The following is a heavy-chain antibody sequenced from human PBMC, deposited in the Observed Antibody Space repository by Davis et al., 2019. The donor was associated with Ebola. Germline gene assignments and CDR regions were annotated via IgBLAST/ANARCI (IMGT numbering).Heavy chain of an antibody. J-gene: IGHJ6*02. CDR3: VRDTSHQLPHWLYYFYGMDV. Sequence: GESLKISCAASGFTFSNYYMHWVRQAPGKGPEWVARIKTDGSTTRYADSVKGRFTISRDNTKNTLYLQMNSLRGEDTAVYYCVRDTSHQLPHWLYYFYGMDVWGQGTTVTVSS. V-gene: IGHV3-74*01. D-gene: IGHD2-2*01. CDR1: GFTFSNYY. CDR2: IKTDGSTT.